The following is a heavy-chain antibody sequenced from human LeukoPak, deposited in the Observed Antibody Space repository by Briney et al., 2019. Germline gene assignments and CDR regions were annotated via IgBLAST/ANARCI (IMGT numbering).Heavy chain of an antibody. Sequence: GESLKISCKGSGYSFTSYWIGWVRQMPGKGLEWMGIIYPGDSDTRYSPSFQGQVTISADKSISTAYLQWSSLKASDTAMYYCATRYSSSWTAFDYWGQGTLVTVSS. CDR1: GYSFTSYW. CDR3: ATRYSSSWTAFDY. CDR2: IYPGDSDT. D-gene: IGHD6-13*01. J-gene: IGHJ4*02. V-gene: IGHV5-51*01.